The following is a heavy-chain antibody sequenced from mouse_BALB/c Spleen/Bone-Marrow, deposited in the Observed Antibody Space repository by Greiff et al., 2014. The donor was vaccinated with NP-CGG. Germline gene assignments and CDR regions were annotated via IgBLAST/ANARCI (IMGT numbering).Heavy chain of an antibody. CDR1: GFSLNDYG. Sequence: VKLMESGPGLVAPSQILSITCTVSGFSLNDYGVSWIRQPPGKGLEWLGVIWGGGSTYYNSALKSRLSISKDNSKSQVFLKMNSLQTDDTAMYYCAKQYGNYDWYFDVWGAGTTVTVSS. CDR3: AKQYGNYDWYFDV. V-gene: IGHV2-6-5*01. D-gene: IGHD2-1*01. CDR2: IWGGGST. J-gene: IGHJ1*01.